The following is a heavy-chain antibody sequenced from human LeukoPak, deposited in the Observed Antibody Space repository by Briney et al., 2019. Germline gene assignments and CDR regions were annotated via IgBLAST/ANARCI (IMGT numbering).Heavy chain of an antibody. CDR1: GFTFSSYS. CDR2: ISSNGGST. J-gene: IGHJ4*02. D-gene: IGHD3-9*01. Sequence: GGSLRLSCAASGFTFSSYSMNWVRQAPGKGLEYVSAISSNGGSTYYANSVKGRFTISRDNSKNTLYLQMGSLRAEDMAVYYCARAKYDILTGPLGGPFDYWGQGTMVTVSS. V-gene: IGHV3-64*01. CDR3: ARAKYDILTGPLGGPFDY.